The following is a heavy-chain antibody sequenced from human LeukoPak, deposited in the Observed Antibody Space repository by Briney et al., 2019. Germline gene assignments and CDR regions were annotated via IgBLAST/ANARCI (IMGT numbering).Heavy chain of an antibody. J-gene: IGHJ4*02. CDR3: ARPIAVAGNFYFDY. V-gene: IGHV5-51*01. Sequence: GESLKISCKGSGYNFPNYWIGWVRQMPGKGLEWMAIIYPGDSDTRYSPSFQGQITISVDKSISTAYLQWSSLTTSDTAMYYCARPIAVAGNFYFDYWGQGTLVTVSS. CDR1: GYNFPNYW. D-gene: IGHD6-19*01. CDR2: IYPGDSDT.